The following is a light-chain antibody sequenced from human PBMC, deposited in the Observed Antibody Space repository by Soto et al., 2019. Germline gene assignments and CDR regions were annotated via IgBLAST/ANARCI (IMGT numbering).Light chain of an antibody. V-gene: IGKV3-20*01. CDR3: QQYAYPPWT. Sequence: DTVLTQSPGTLSLSPGERATLSCRASQSVTSTYLAWYQHRPGQAPRLLIYGESTRATGIADRFSGSGSGTDFTLTISRLEPEDFAVYYCQQYAYPPWTFGHGTKVEIK. CDR2: GES. CDR1: QSVTSTY. J-gene: IGKJ1*01.